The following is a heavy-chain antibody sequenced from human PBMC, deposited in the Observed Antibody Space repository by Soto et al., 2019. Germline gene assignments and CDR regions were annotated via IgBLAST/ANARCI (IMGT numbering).Heavy chain of an antibody. J-gene: IGHJ4*02. CDR3: ARGGGTYYYDSSGFDY. CDR2: ISAYNGNT. Sequence: GASVKVSCKASGYTFTSYGISWVRQAPGQGLEWMGWISAYNGNTNYAQKFQGRVTLTRDTSASTAYMELSSLRSEDTAVYYCARGGGTYYYDSSGFDYWGQGTLVTVSS. D-gene: IGHD3-22*01. V-gene: IGHV1-18*01. CDR1: GYTFTSYG.